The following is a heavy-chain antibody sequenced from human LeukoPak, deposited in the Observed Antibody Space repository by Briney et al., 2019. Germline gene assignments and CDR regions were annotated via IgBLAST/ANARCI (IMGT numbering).Heavy chain of an antibody. CDR1: GFTFSSYA. J-gene: IGHJ5*02. Sequence: GGSLRLSCAASGFTFSSYAMSWFRQAPGKGLEWVSAISGSGGSTYNADSVKGRFTISRDNSKNTLYLQMNSLRAEDTAVYYCAKGWAGGKLANWFDPWGQGTLVTVSS. D-gene: IGHD3-16*01. V-gene: IGHV3-23*01. CDR3: AKGWAGGKLANWFDP. CDR2: ISGSGGST.